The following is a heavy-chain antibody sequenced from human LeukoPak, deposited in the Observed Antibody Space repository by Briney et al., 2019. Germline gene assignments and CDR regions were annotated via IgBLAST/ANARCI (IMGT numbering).Heavy chain of an antibody. J-gene: IGHJ4*02. CDR3: AKGIYDYALDY. Sequence: HPGPSLRHSCAASGFTFNNYAMTWVRQAPGKGLEWVSLVSSSGGSTYYTDSVKGRFTISRDNSKNTLYLQMSSLRAEDTAVYYCAKGIYDYALDYWGQGTPVTVSS. CDR2: VSSSGGST. V-gene: IGHV3-23*01. CDR1: GFTFNNYA. D-gene: IGHD3-16*01.